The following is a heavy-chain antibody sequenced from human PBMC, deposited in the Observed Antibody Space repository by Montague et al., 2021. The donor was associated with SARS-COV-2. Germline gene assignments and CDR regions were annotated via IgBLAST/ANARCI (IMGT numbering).Heavy chain of an antibody. CDR2: IYNSGST. D-gene: IGHD6-13*01. CDR1: GGSISSYS. J-gene: IGHJ3*02. V-gene: IGHV4-59*01. Sequence: SETLSLTCTVSGGSISSYSCTWIRQPPGKGLERIGYIYNSGSTNSNSSLTRRVTISVDTSKNQFSLTLSSVAAADTAVYYCARVGLGSSWYEVAGDIWGQGTMVTVSS. CDR3: ARVGLGSSWYEVAGDI.